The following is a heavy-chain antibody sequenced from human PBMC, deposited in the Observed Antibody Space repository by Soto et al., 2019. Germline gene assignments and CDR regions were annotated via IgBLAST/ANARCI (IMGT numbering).Heavy chain of an antibody. D-gene: IGHD6-19*01. CDR2: IHYSGST. CDR3: ARHSAGLDV. V-gene: IGHV4-59*08. J-gene: IGHJ6*04. Sequence: WIRQTPGKGLEWIGYIHYSGSTHYNRSLNSRVTISLDTSKNQFSLKLTSVTAADSAVYYCARHSAGLDVWGKGTTVTVSS.